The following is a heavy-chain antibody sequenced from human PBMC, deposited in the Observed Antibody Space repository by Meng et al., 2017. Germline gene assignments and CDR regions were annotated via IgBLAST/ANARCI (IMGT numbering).Heavy chain of an antibody. CDR2: INAGNGNT. Sequence: ASVKVSCKASGYTFTGYYMHWVRQAPGQRLEWMGWINAGNGNTKYSQKFQGRVTITRDTSASTAYMELSSLRSEDTAVYYCARGVYDSSGYIPFDYWGQGTLVPSPQ. V-gene: IGHV1/OR15-3*02. CDR3: ARGVYDSSGYIPFDY. J-gene: IGHJ4*02. D-gene: IGHD3-22*01. CDR1: GYTFTGYY.